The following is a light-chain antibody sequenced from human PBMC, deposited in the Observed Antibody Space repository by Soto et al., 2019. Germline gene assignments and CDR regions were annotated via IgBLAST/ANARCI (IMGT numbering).Light chain of an antibody. Sequence: MTQSPSSLSASVGDRVTIACRASQSISNYLNWYQHKPGKVPKLLIYAASSLQSGVPTRFSGSGSGTDFTLTISSLQPEDFATYYCQQSYGTPLTFGGGTKVEIK. V-gene: IGKV1-39*01. J-gene: IGKJ4*01. CDR3: QQSYGTPLT. CDR2: AAS. CDR1: QSISNY.